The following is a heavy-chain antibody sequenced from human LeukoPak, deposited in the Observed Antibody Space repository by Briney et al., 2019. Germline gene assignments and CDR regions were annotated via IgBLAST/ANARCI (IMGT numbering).Heavy chain of an antibody. CDR1: GGTFSSYA. D-gene: IGHD3-10*01. Sequence: SVKVSCKASGGTFSSYAISWVRQAPGQGLEWMGGIIPIFGTANYAQKFQGRVTITADESTSTAYMELSSLRSEDTAVYYCASHGSGSYWRPEYWFDPWGQGTLVTVSS. V-gene: IGHV1-69*13. J-gene: IGHJ5*02. CDR2: IIPIFGTA. CDR3: ASHGSGSYWRPEYWFDP.